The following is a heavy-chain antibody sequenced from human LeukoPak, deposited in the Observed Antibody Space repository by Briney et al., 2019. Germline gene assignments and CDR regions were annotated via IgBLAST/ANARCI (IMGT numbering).Heavy chain of an antibody. Sequence: KPGGSLRLSCAASGFTFSSYAMSWVRQAPGKGLEWIGSIYYTGITYYNPSLKSRVTISLDTSRNQFSLKLNSVTAPETAVYYCVGRRGDGDYRPEYWGQGTLVTVSS. J-gene: IGHJ4*02. V-gene: IGHV4-39*01. CDR2: IYYTGIT. D-gene: IGHD4-17*01. CDR3: VGRRGDGDYRPEY. CDR1: GFTFSSYA.